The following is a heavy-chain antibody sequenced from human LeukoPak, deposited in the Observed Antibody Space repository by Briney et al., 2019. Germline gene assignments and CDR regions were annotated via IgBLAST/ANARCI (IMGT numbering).Heavy chain of an antibody. CDR1: GYTFTSYD. V-gene: IGHV1-8*01. CDR2: MNPNSGNT. D-gene: IGHD5-12*01. Sequence: ASVKVSCKASGYTFTSYDINWVRQATGQGLEWMGWMNPNSGNTGYAQKFQGRVTMTRNTSISTAYMELSSLRSDDTAVYYCARVGWSGYDYYYYMDVWGKGTTVTISS. CDR3: ARVGWSGYDYYYYMDV. J-gene: IGHJ6*03.